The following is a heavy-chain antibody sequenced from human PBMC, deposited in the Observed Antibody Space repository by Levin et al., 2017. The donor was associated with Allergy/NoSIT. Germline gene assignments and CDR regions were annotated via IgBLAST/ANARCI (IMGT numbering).Heavy chain of an antibody. CDR2: IYYSGST. Sequence: SQTLSLPFPFSFFSLLLSSFLFLLPPPFQGLEWIGYIYYSGSTNYNPSLKSRVTISVDTSKNQFSLKLSSVTAADTAVYYCARGRGDGSGSYHPGLVDYWGQGTLVTVSS. D-gene: IGHD3-10*01. J-gene: IGHJ4*02. V-gene: IGHV4-59*01. CDR1: FFSLLLSS. CDR3: ARGRGDGSGSYHPGLVDY.